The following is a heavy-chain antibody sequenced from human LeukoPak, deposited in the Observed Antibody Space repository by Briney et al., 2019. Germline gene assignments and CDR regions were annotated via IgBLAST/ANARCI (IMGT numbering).Heavy chain of an antibody. CDR3: TSPIKGGAFDI. CDR1: GFTFSGSA. Sequence: PGGSLRLSCAASGFTFSGSAMHWVRQASGKGLEWVGRIRSKANSYATAYAASVKGRFTISRDDSKNTAYLQMNSLKTEDTAAYYCTSPIKGGAFDIWGQGTMVTVSS. D-gene: IGHD2-15*01. J-gene: IGHJ3*02. CDR2: IRSKANSYAT. V-gene: IGHV3-73*01.